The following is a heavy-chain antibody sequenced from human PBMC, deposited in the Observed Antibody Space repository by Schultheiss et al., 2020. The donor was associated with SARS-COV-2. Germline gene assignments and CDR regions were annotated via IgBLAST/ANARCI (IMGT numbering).Heavy chain of an antibody. CDR1: GFTFSSYS. CDR3: AKGDSSGSNYYGMDV. CDR2: ISGSGGST. V-gene: IGHV3-23*01. Sequence: GGSLRLSCAASGFTFSSYSMNWVRQAPGKGLEWVSAISGSGGSTYYADSVKGRFTISRDNSKNTLYLQMNSLRAEDTAVYYCAKGDSSGSNYYGMDVWGQGTTVTVSS. D-gene: IGHD3-22*01. J-gene: IGHJ6*02.